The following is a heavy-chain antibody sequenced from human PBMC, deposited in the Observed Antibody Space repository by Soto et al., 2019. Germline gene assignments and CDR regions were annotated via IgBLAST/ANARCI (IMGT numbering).Heavy chain of an antibody. CDR2: IYSGGDT. V-gene: IGHV3-53*01. CDR3: ARGGAAPGFEWYYFDF. CDR1: GFTVSSNY. D-gene: IGHD6-13*01. Sequence: EVQLVESGGGLIQPGGSLRLSCAASGFTVSSNYMSWVRQAPGKGLEWVSVIYSGGDTDYADSVKGRFTISRDNSRNTLYLQMNNLRAVDTAVYYCARGGAAPGFEWYYFDFWGQGTLVTVSS. J-gene: IGHJ4*02.